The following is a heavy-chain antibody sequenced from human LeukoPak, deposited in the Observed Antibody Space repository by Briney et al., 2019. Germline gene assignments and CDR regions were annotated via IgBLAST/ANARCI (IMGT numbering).Heavy chain of an antibody. D-gene: IGHD3-3*01. V-gene: IGHV3-11*01. Sequence: GGSLRLSCAASGLTFSNYYMSWIRQAPGKGLEWVSYISSSGSTIYYADSVRGRFTISRDNDNNSLYLQMNSLRAEDTAVYYCAARFLEWLSIDYWGQGTLVTVSS. CDR1: GLTFSNYY. CDR2: ISSSGSTI. J-gene: IGHJ4*02. CDR3: AARFLEWLSIDY.